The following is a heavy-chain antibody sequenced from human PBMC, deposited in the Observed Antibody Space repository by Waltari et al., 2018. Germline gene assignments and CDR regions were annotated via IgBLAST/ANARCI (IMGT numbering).Heavy chain of an antibody. V-gene: IGHV3-43*01. D-gene: IGHD5-12*01. CDR3: AEDSNRDGYNYLDY. J-gene: IGHJ4*02. CDR2: ISWDGGST. Sequence: EVQLVESGGVVVQPGGSLRLSCAASGFTFDDYTMHWVRQAPGKGLEWVSLISWDGGSTYYADSVKGRFTISRDNSKNSLYLQMNSLRTEDTALYYCAEDSNRDGYNYLDYWGQGTLVTVSS. CDR1: GFTFDDYT.